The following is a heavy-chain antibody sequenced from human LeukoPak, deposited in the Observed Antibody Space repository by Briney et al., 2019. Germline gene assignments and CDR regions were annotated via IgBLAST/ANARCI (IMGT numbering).Heavy chain of an antibody. CDR1: GGSISSYY. V-gene: IGHV4-4*07. CDR2: IYTSGST. J-gene: IGHJ6*03. D-gene: IGHD6-13*01. CDR3: AREAPGRVAAAGTYYYYYMDV. Sequence: PSETLSLTCTVSGGSISSYYWSWIRQPAGKGLEWIERIYTSGSTNYNPSLKSRVTMSVDTSKNQFSLKLSSVTAADTAVYYCAREAPGRVAAAGTYYYYYMDVWGKGTTVTVSS.